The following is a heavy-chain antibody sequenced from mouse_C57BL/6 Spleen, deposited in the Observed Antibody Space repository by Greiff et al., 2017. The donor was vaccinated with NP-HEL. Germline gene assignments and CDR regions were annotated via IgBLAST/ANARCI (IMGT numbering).Heavy chain of an antibody. CDR1: GFTFSDYG. D-gene: IGHD1-1*01. V-gene: IGHV5-17*01. J-gene: IGHJ4*01. CDR3: AIVYYYGGPGAMDY. Sequence: EVQLVESGGGLVKPGGSLKLSCAASGFTFSDYGMHWVRQAPEKGLEWVAYISSGSSTIYYADTVKGRFTISRDNAKNTLFLQLTSLRSEDTAMYYCAIVYYYGGPGAMDYWGQGTSVTVSS. CDR2: ISSGSSTI.